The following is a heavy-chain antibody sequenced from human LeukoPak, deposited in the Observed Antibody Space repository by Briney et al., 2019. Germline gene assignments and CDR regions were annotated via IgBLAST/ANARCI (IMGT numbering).Heavy chain of an antibody. CDR1: GGTFSSYS. CDR3: ARVQTTVVTLGWFDP. D-gene: IGHD4-23*01. Sequence: SVKVSCKASGGTFSSYSISWVRQAPGQGREWMGGIIPNFGTANYVQKFQGRVPITADESTSTAYMKLRSLRSEDTAVYYCARVQTTVVTLGWFDPWGQGTLVTVSS. V-gene: IGHV1-69*13. J-gene: IGHJ5*02. CDR2: IIPNFGTA.